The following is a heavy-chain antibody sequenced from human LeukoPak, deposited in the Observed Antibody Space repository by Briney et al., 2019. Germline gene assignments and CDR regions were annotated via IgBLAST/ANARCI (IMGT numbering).Heavy chain of an antibody. CDR1: GGSFSGYY. V-gene: IGHV4-34*01. CDR3: ARPSYSSSGWFDP. CDR2: INHSGST. J-gene: IGHJ5*02. Sequence: SETLCLTCAVYGGSFSGYYWSWIRQPPGKGLEWIGEINHSGSTNYNPSLKSRVTISVDTSKNQFSLKLSSVTAADTAVYYCARPSYSSSGWFDPWGQGTLVTVSS. D-gene: IGHD6-6*01.